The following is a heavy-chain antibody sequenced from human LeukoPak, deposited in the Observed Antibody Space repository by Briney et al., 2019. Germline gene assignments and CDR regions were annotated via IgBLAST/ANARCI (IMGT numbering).Heavy chain of an antibody. CDR1: GGSISSSSSY. J-gene: IGHJ4*02. V-gene: IGHV4-39*01. Sequence: SETLSLTCTVSGGSISSSSSYWGWIRQPPGKGLECIGSIYYSGSTYYNPSLKSRVTISVGTSKNQLSLKLSSVTAADTAVYYCARQVEYSSSWFDYWGQGTLVTVSS. D-gene: IGHD6-13*01. CDR2: IYYSGST. CDR3: ARQVEYSSSWFDY.